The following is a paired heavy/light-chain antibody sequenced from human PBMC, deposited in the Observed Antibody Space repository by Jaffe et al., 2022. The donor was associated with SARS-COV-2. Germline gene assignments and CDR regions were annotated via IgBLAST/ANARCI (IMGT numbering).Heavy chain of an antibody. CDR2: ISTDGRRT. V-gene: IGHV3-74*02. D-gene: IGHD3-16*01. CDR3: TRGGENDYQDY. Sequence: EVQLVESGGGLVQPGGSLRLSCAASGFTFSFSWMHWVRQAPGTGLVWVSRISTDGRRTDYVDSVKGRFTISRDNAKNILYLQMDSLRAEDTAMYYCTRGGENDYQDYWGQGALVTVSS. CDR1: GFTFSFSW. J-gene: IGHJ4*02.
Light chain of an antibody. V-gene: IGKV4-1*01. J-gene: IGKJ3*01. CDR2: WAS. Sequence: DVVMTQSPDSLAVSLGERATINCRSSQSILNNSNKKNYLAWYQQKPGQPPKLLIYWASTRESGVPDRFSGSGSGTDFTLTISSLQAEDVAVYSCQQYYHLPFTFGPGTKVDIK. CDR1: QSILNNSNKKNY. CDR3: QQYYHLPFT.